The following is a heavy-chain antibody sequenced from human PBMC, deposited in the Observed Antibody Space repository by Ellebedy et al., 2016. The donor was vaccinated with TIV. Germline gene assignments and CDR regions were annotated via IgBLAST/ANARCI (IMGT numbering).Heavy chain of an antibody. CDR2: INHSGST. Sequence: MPSETLSLTCAVYGGSFSGYYWSWIRQPPGKGLEWIGEINHSGSTNYNPSLKSRVTISVDTSKNQFSLKLSSVTAADTAVYYCARVRWLRFPFDYWGQGTLVTVSS. CDR3: ARVRWLRFPFDY. D-gene: IGHD5-12*01. CDR1: GGSFSGYY. V-gene: IGHV4-34*01. J-gene: IGHJ4*02.